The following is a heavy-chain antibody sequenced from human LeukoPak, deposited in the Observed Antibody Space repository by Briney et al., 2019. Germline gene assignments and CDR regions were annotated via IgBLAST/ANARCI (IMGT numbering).Heavy chain of an antibody. CDR2: INGDGSST. J-gene: IGHJ4*02. CDR3: ARDNTYGSFDS. Sequence: QPGGSLRLSCAASGFTFSSYWMHWVRQAPGKGLMWVSHINGDGSSTTYAGSVKGRFTISRDNAKNTLYPQMISLRAEDTAVYYCARDNTYGSFDSWGQGTLVTVSS. D-gene: IGHD1-26*01. CDR1: GFTFSSYW. V-gene: IGHV3-74*01.